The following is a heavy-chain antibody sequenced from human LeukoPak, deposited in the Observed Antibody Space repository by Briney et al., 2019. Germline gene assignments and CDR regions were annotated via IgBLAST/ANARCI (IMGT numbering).Heavy chain of an antibody. Sequence: SETLSLTCTVSGGSISSSSYYWGWIRQPPGKGLEWIGSIYYSGSTYYNPSLKSRVTISVDTSKNQFSLKLSSVTAADTAVYYCARRNSMVRGVLDAFDIWGQGTMVTVSS. CDR1: GGSISSSSYY. CDR2: IYYSGST. J-gene: IGHJ3*02. CDR3: ARRNSMVRGVLDAFDI. V-gene: IGHV4-39*01. D-gene: IGHD3-10*01.